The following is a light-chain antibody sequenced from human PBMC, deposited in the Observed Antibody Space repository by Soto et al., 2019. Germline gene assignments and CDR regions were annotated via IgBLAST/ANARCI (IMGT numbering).Light chain of an antibody. V-gene: IGKV1-5*03. CDR3: QEHNTYSRT. J-gene: IGKJ1*01. CDR1: QSINGW. Sequence: DIQMTQSPSTLSASVGDRVTITCRASQSINGWLAWYQQKPGKAPKLLIYTASSLESGVPSRFSGSGSGTEFTLTISSLQPDDFATYYCQEHNTYSRTFGQGTKVEIK. CDR2: TAS.